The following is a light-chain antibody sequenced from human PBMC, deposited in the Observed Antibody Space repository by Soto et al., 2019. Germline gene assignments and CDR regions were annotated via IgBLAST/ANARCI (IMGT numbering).Light chain of an antibody. J-gene: IGKJ2*01. CDR1: QSISTW. CDR2: DAS. V-gene: IGKV1-5*01. CDR3: QQYSSSPYT. Sequence: DIQMTQSPATLSSSLLDRFTITCLASQSISTWLAWYQQKSGRAPKLLVYDASSLQSGVPSRFRGSGSGTDFTLTISSLQPDDFATYYCQQYSSSPYTFGQGTKVDIK.